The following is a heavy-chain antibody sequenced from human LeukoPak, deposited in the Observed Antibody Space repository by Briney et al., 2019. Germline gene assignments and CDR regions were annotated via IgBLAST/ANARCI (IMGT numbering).Heavy chain of an antibody. CDR2: IYYSGST. J-gene: IGHJ5*02. Sequence: SETLSLTCTVSGGSISSYYWSWIRQPPGKGLEWIGYIYYSGSTNYNPSLKSRVTISVDTSKNQFSLKLSSVTAADTAVYYCARQLSSGYLSWFDPWGQGTLVTVSS. CDR3: ARQLSSGYLSWFDP. D-gene: IGHD3-22*01. V-gene: IGHV4-59*08. CDR1: GGSISSYY.